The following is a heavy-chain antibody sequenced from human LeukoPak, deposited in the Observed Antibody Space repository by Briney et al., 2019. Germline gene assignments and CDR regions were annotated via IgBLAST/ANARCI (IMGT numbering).Heavy chain of an antibody. Sequence: TGGSLRLSCAASGFTFSSYGMEWVRQAPGKGREWVVVISYDGSNKYYADSVKGRFTISRGNSKNTLYLPVNSLRAEDTAVYYCAKGRDYGDYVQYWGQGALVTVSS. CDR1: GFTFSSYG. V-gene: IGHV3-30*18. D-gene: IGHD4-17*01. CDR2: ISYDGSNK. CDR3: AKGRDYGDYVQY. J-gene: IGHJ4*02.